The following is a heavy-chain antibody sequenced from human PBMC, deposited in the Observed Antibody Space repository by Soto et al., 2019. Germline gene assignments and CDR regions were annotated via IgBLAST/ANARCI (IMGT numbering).Heavy chain of an antibody. V-gene: IGHV3-66*01. J-gene: IGHJ4*02. CDR1: GFTVSSYY. CDR3: ARGTTVVTAGHY. CDR2: IYTGGNT. Sequence: EVQLVESGGGLVQPGGSLRLSCVASGFTVSSYYMSWVRQAPGKGLEGVSVIYTGGNTFYAAAVKGRFTISRDSSKNTLYLQMNTLRVADTAVYYCARGTTVVTAGHYWGQGALITVSS. D-gene: IGHD2-21*02.